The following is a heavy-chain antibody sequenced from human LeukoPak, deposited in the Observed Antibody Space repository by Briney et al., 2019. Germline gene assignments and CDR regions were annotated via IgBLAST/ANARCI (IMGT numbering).Heavy chain of an antibody. CDR1: GYTFTSYG. J-gene: IGHJ4*02. V-gene: IGHV1-18*01. Sequence: ASVKVSCKASGYTFTSYGISWVRQAPGQGLEWMGWISAYNGNTNYAQKLRGRVTMTTDISTSTAYMELRSLRSDDTAVYYCARVIQIRFLEWLISPKTFDYWGQGTLVTVSS. D-gene: IGHD3-3*01. CDR2: ISAYNGNT. CDR3: ARVIQIRFLEWLISPKTFDY.